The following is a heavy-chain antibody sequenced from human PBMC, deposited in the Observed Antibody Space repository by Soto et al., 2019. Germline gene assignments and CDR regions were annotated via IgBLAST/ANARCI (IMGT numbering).Heavy chain of an antibody. CDR2: ISYSGST. J-gene: IGHJ4*02. V-gene: IGHV4-59*01. D-gene: IGHD4-17*01. Sequence: SETLSLTCTVSGGSISSYYWIWIRQPPGKGLEWIGYISYSGSTNYNPSLKSRPTISVDTSKNQFSLKLRSVTAAETAVYYCARESPYGDYALDYWGQGNLVTVSS. CDR3: ARESPYGDYALDY. CDR1: GGSISSYY.